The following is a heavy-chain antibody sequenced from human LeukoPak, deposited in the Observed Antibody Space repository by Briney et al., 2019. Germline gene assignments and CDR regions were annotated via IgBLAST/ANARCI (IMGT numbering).Heavy chain of an antibody. CDR2: IIPIFGTA. Sequence: SVKVSCKASGGTLSSYAISWVRQAPGQGLEWMGGIIPIFGTANYAQKFQGRVTMTTDTSTSTAYMELRSLRSDDTAVYYCARDALGISDAFDIWGQGTMVTVS. J-gene: IGHJ3*02. CDR3: ARDALGISDAFDI. D-gene: IGHD1-26*01. CDR1: GGTLSSYA. V-gene: IGHV1-69*05.